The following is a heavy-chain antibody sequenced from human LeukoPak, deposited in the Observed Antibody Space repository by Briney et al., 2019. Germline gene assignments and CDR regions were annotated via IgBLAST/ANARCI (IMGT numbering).Heavy chain of an antibody. Sequence: SETLSLTCTVSGGSISSSSYYWGWIRQPPGKGLECIGSIYYSGSTYYNPSLKSRVTISVDTSKKQFSLKLSFVTAADTAVYYCATIEYSSSCDYWGQGTLVTVSS. D-gene: IGHD6-6*01. J-gene: IGHJ4*02. V-gene: IGHV4-39*07. CDR2: IYYSGST. CDR1: GGSISSSSYY. CDR3: ATIEYSSSCDY.